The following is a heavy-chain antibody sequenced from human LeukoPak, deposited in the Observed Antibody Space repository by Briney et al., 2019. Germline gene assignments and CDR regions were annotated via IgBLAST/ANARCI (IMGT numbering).Heavy chain of an antibody. CDR2: IHYSGAT. D-gene: IGHD3/OR15-3a*01. J-gene: IGHJ4*02. Sequence: SETLSLTCAVYGGSLSGYYWSWIRQPPGKGLEWIGEIHYSGATNYGPSLKSRATISADMSNNRLSLRLTSVTAADTAVFYCVRGNLDGYYFDYWGQGTQVTVSS. V-gene: IGHV4-34*01. CDR3: VRGNLDGYYFDY. CDR1: GGSLSGYY.